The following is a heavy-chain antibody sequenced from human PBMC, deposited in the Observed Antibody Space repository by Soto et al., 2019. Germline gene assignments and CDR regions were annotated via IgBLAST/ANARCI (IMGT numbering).Heavy chain of an antibody. CDR2: FDPEDGET. CDR1: GGTFGTYG. V-gene: IGHV1-24*01. CDR3: ATWAPATPYYSNHFPIFYYGMDV. D-gene: IGHD4-4*01. J-gene: IGHJ6*02. Sequence: EASVKVSCKASGGTFGTYGISWVRQAPGQGLEWMGGFDPEDGETIYAQKFQGRVTMTEDTSTDTAYMELSSLRSEDTAVYYCATWAPATPYYSNHFPIFYYGMDVWGQGTTVTVSS.